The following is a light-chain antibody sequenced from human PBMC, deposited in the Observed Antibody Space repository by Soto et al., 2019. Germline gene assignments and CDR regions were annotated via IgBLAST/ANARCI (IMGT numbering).Light chain of an antibody. CDR2: GAS. CDR1: QSVSSSY. Sequence: EIVLTQSPATLSVAPGERVTFSCRASQSVSSSYLAWCQQKPGQAPRLLIYGASSRATGIPDRFSGSGSGTDFTLTISRLEPEDFAVYYCHQYGSSSWTFGQGTKVDIK. J-gene: IGKJ1*01. CDR3: HQYGSSSWT. V-gene: IGKV3-20*01.